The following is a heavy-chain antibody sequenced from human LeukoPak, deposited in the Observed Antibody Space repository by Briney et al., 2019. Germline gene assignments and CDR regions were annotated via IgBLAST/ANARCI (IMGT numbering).Heavy chain of an antibody. CDR1: GFTFSDYY. D-gene: IGHD3-22*01. Sequence: PGGSLRLSCAASGFTFSDYYMSWIRQAPGKGLEWVAGISDSGGRTNYADSVKGRFTISRDNPKNTLILQMNSLRPEDTAVYFCAKRGVVIRVILVGFHKEAYYFDSWGQGALVTVSS. CDR3: AKRGVVIRVILVGFHKEAYYFDS. V-gene: IGHV3-23*01. J-gene: IGHJ4*02. CDR2: ISDSGGRT.